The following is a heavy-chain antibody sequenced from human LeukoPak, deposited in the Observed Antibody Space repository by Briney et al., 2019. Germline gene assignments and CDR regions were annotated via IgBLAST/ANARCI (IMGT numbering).Heavy chain of an antibody. CDR1: GYTFTSYG. CDR3: AAENSGYDYYFDY. D-gene: IGHD5-12*01. Sequence: ASVKVSCKASGYTFTSYGISWVRQAPGQGLEWMGWISAYNGNTNYAQKLQGRVTMTTDTSTSTAYMELSSLRSEDTAVYYCAAENSGYDYYFDYWGQGTLVTVSS. V-gene: IGHV1-18*01. CDR2: ISAYNGNT. J-gene: IGHJ4*02.